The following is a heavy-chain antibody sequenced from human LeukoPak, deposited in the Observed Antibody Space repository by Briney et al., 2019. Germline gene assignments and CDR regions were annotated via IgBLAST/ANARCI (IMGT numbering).Heavy chain of an antibody. D-gene: IGHD6-13*01. Sequence: SETLSLTCAVYGGSFSGYYWSWIRQPPGEGLEWIGEINHSGSTNYNPSLKSRVTISVDTSKNQFSLKLSSVTAADTAVYYCARAGLGSSSFDYWGQGTLVTVSS. V-gene: IGHV4-34*01. CDR3: ARAGLGSSSFDY. CDR2: INHSGST. J-gene: IGHJ4*02. CDR1: GGSFSGYY.